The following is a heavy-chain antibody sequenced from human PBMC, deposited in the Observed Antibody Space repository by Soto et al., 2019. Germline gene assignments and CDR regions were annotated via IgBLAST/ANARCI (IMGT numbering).Heavy chain of an antibody. J-gene: IGHJ5*02. Sequence: GASVKVSCKASGYNFTRGAMQWVRQVPGQSLEWMGWINPGDGKAKYSQKFQGRVTITRDTSASTVYMELSSLRSEDTAVYYCASIDYYGSGSYSFVDWFDPWGQGTLVTVSS. V-gene: IGHV1-3*01. D-gene: IGHD3-10*01. CDR3: ASIDYYGSGSYSFVDWFDP. CDR1: GYNFTRGA. CDR2: INPGDGKA.